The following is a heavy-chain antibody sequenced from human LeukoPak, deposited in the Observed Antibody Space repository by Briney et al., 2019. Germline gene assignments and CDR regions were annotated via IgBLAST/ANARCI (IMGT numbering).Heavy chain of an antibody. Sequence: PGGSLRLSCAASGFTLNNSGMSWVRQAPGNGLEWVSAISGSGGSTYYADSVKGRFTISRDNPKNTLYLQMNSLRAEDTAVYYCAKNAFGGVISYYYMDVWGKGATVTVSS. J-gene: IGHJ6*03. CDR3: AKNAFGGVISYYYMDV. CDR1: GFTLNNSG. D-gene: IGHD3-16*01. V-gene: IGHV3-23*01. CDR2: ISGSGGST.